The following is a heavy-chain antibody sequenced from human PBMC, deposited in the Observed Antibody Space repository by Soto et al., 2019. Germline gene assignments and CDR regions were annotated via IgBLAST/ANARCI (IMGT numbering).Heavy chain of an antibody. CDR2: IYLGDSDT. Sequence: PGESLKISSKGSGYSFTSYWIGWVRQMPGKGLEWMGIIYLGDSDTRYSPSFQGQVTISADKSISTAYLQWSSLKASDTAMYYCARQTYCSSTSCYTVDSWGPGTLVTVS. D-gene: IGHD2-2*02. CDR3: ARQTYCSSTSCYTVDS. J-gene: IGHJ4*02. CDR1: GYSFTSYW. V-gene: IGHV5-51*01.